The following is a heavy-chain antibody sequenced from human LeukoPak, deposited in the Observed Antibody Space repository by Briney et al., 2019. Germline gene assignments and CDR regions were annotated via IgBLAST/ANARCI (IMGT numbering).Heavy chain of an antibody. CDR2: IIPIFGTA. V-gene: IGHV1-69*01. Sequence: ASVKVSCKASGGTFSSYAISWVRQAPGQGLEWMGGIIPIFGTANYAQKFQGRVTITVDESTSTAYMELSSLRSEDTAVYYCARDKGYWDIVVVPAASSSWFDPWGQGTLVTVSS. CDR3: ARDKGYWDIVVVPAASSSWFDP. CDR1: GGTFSSYA. D-gene: IGHD2-2*01. J-gene: IGHJ5*02.